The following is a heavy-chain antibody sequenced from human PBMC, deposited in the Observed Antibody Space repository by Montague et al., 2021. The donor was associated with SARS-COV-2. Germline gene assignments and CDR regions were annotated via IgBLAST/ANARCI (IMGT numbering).Heavy chain of an antibody. CDR3: ARGSRYSDIDTNYFDY. Sequence: SETLSLTCTVSGYSISSGYCWGWIRQPPEKGLEWIGSICHSGSSPNNPSFKTRVAMSLDTSKNQFFLKLSSVTAADTAVYYCARGSRYSDIDTNYFDYWGQGTLVAVSS. CDR2: ICHSGSS. V-gene: IGHV4-38-2*02. CDR1: GYSISSGYC. J-gene: IGHJ4*02. D-gene: IGHD1-26*01.